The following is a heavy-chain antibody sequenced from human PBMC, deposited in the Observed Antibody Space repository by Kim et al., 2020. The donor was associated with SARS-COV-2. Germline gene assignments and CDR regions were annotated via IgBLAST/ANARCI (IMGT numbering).Heavy chain of an antibody. CDR3: ANQWFGELFGGMDV. Sequence: GGSLRLSCAASGFTFDDYAMHWVRQAPGKGLEWVSGISWNSGSIGYADSVKGRFTISRDNAKNSLYLQMNSLRAEDTALYYCANQWFGELFGGMDVWVQG. CDR2: ISWNSGSI. V-gene: IGHV3-9*01. J-gene: IGHJ6*02. D-gene: IGHD3-10*01. CDR1: GFTFDDYA.